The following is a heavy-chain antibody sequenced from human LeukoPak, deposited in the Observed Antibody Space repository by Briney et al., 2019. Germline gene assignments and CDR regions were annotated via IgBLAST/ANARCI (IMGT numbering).Heavy chain of an antibody. V-gene: IGHV4-39*01. D-gene: IGHD3-10*01. J-gene: IGHJ3*02. Sequence: PSETLSLTCTVSGGSISSSSYYWGWIRQPPGKGLEWIGSIYYSGSTYYNPSLKSRVTISVDTSKNQFSLKLSSVTAADTAVYYCRGVRASGNAFDIWGQGTMVTVSS. CDR3: RGVRASGNAFDI. CDR2: IYYSGST. CDR1: GGSISSSSYY.